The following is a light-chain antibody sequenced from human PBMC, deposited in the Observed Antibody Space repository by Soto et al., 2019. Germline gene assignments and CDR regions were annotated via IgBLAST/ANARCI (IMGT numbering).Light chain of an antibody. CDR1: SSDVGGYNY. J-gene: IGLJ1*01. Sequence: QSALTQPASVSGSPGQSIAISCTGTSSDVGGYNYVSWYQQHPGKAPKLMVYDVSNRPSGVSNRFFGSKSGNTASLTISGLQAGDEADYYCSSYTSSSTYVFGTGTKLTVL. CDR2: DVS. CDR3: SSYTSSSTYV. V-gene: IGLV2-14*01.